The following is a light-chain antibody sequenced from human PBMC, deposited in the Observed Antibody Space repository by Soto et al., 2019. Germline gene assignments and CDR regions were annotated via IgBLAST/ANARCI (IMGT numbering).Light chain of an antibody. CDR2: DAS. CDR3: HQRQSWPRT. CDR1: QSVSSN. Sequence: EIVMTQSPFTLSVSPGERTTLSCRASQSVSSNLAWYQQRPGQAPRLLIYDASTRATGIPSRFSGSGSGTDFTLTISDVQPEDFAVYYCHQRQSWPRTFGQGTKVDIK. V-gene: IGKV3-15*01. J-gene: IGKJ1*01.